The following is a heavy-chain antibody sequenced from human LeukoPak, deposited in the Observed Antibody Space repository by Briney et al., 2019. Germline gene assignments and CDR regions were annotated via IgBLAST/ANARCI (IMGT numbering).Heavy chain of an antibody. CDR1: GYTFTVYY. D-gene: IGHD4-17*01. CDR2: INPNSGGT. Sequence: ASVKVSCRASGYTFTVYYMHWVRQAPGQGLEWMGWINPNSGGTNYAQKFQGSVTMTRDTSISTAYMELSRLRSDDTAVYYCARGRGGTVTTNLNWFDPWGQGTLVTVSS. V-gene: IGHV1-2*02. CDR3: ARGRGGTVTTNLNWFDP. J-gene: IGHJ5*02.